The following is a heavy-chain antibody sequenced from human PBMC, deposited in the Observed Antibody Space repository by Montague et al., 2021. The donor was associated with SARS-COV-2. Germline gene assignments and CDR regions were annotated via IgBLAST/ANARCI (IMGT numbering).Heavy chain of an antibody. J-gene: IGHJ3*02. CDR1: GGSFSGYY. D-gene: IGHD3-22*01. Sequence: TLSLTCAFYGGSFSGYYWSWIRQHPGKGLEWIGYVYYSGSTYYNPSLKSRVAISVDTSKNQFSLKLSSVTAADTAVYYCARARTRITMIVVVIDAFDIWGQGTMVTVSS. CDR3: ARARTRITMIVVVIDAFDI. CDR2: VYYSGST. V-gene: IGHV4-31*11.